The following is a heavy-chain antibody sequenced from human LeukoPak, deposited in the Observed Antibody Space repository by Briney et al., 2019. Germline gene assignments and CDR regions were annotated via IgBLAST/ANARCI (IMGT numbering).Heavy chain of an antibody. J-gene: IGHJ4*02. D-gene: IGHD3-3*01. V-gene: IGHV4-61*02. Sequence: SETLSLTCAVSGGSISSGSYYWSWIRQPAGKGLEWIGRIYTSGSTNYNPSLKSRVTISVDTSKNQFSLKLSSVTAADTAVYYCARDQQRITIFGVVKYYFDYWGQGTLVTVSS. CDR1: GGSISSGSYY. CDR3: ARDQQRITIFGVVKYYFDY. CDR2: IYTSGST.